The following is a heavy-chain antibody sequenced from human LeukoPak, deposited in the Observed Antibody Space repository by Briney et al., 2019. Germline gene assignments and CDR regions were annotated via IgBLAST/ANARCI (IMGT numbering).Heavy chain of an antibody. CDR2: IGGTDGST. V-gene: IGHV3-23*01. J-gene: IGHJ4*02. D-gene: IGHD3-10*01. Sequence: GGSLRLSCVASGFAFTNHAMTWVRQAPGKGLEWVSSIGGTDGSTYYADSVRGRFTTSRDNSKDTLYLQMNSLRVEDTATYYCAKRDSHGSHPYYLDSWGQGALVTVSS. CDR3: AKRDSHGSHPYYLDS. CDR1: GFAFTNHA.